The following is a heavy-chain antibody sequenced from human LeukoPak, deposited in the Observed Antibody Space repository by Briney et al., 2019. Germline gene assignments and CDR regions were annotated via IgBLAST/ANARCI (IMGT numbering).Heavy chain of an antibody. D-gene: IGHD2-15*01. V-gene: IGHV1-69*13. CDR2: IIPIFGTA. J-gene: IGHJ3*02. Sequence: SVKVSCKASGGTFSSYAISWVRQAPGQGLEWMGGIIPIFGTANYAQKFQGRVTITADESTSTAYMELSSLRSEDTAVYYCASIRTRRVVAVASDIWGQGTMVTVSS. CDR1: GGTFSSYA. CDR3: ASIRTRRVVAVASDI.